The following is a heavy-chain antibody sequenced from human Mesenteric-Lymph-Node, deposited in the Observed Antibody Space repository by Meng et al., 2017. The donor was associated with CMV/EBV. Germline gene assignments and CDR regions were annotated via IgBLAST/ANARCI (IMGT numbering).Heavy chain of an antibody. CDR1: GYTFIDYY. CDR2: INPKTGGR. D-gene: IGHD3-9*01. J-gene: IGHJ4*02. CDR3: ARDRDTDWYSPFDY. Sequence: QVQLVQSGAEVKKPGASVRVSCKASGYTFIDYYMKWVRQAPGQGLEWMGRINPKTGGRSYEQNFEGRVTRTRDTSINTAYMEINRLNSDDTAMYYCARDRDTDWYSPFDYWGPGTLVTVSS. V-gene: IGHV1-2*06.